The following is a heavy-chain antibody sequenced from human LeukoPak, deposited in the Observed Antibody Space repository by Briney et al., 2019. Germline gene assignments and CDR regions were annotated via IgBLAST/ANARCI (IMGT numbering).Heavy chain of an antibody. J-gene: IGHJ4*02. CDR3: ARDQSWSGLY. CDR2: ISWNSGSI. CDR1: GFTFDDYA. Sequence: GGSLRLSCAASGFTFDDYAMHWVRQAPGKGLEWVSGISWNSGSIGYADSVKGRFTISRDNAKNSLYLQMNSLRAEDTAVYYCARDQSWSGLYWGQGTLVTVSS. D-gene: IGHD3-3*01. V-gene: IGHV3-9*01.